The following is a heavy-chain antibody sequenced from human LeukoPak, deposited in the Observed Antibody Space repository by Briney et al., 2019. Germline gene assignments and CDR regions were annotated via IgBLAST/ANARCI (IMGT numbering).Heavy chain of an antibody. J-gene: IGHJ5*02. CDR1: GFTLDDSA. V-gene: IGHV3-43*02. CDR3: AKGVRSGTYYNCFDP. D-gene: IGHD1-26*01. CDR2: ISGDGDNT. Sequence: GGSLRLSCVASGFTLDDSALHWVRQAPGKGLEWISLISGDGDNTYYADSVKGRFTISRDTSTNSLYLQMSSLRAEDTAFYYCAKGVRSGTYYNCFDPWGQGTLVTVSS.